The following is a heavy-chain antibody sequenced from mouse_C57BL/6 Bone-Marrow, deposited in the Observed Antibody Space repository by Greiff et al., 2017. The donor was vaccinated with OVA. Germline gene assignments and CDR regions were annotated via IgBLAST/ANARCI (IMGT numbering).Heavy chain of an antibody. J-gene: IGHJ1*03. Sequence: VQLQRPEAELVKPGASVMLSGQASGYTFTSYWMHWVTQRPGQGLKWIGMLHPNSSSTHYNEKCESKATLTVDKTTSTAYMQLSSRTSEDSAVYYCARRRGLDVWGTGTTVTVSS. CDR1: GYTFTSYW. CDR2: LHPNSSST. V-gene: IGHV1-64*01. CDR3: ARRRGLDV.